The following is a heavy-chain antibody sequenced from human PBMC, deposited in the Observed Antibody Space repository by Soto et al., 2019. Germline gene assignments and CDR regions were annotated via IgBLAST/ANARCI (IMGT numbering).Heavy chain of an antibody. D-gene: IGHD3-3*01. CDR3: AKEYYDFWSGYRYFDY. Sequence: PGGSLRLSCAASGFTFSSYAMSWVRQAPGKGLEWVTAISGSGGSTYYADSVKGRFTISRDNSKNTLYLQMDSLRAEDTAVYYCAKEYYDFWSGYRYFDYWGQGTLVTVSS. V-gene: IGHV3-23*01. CDR2: ISGSGGST. CDR1: GFTFSSYA. J-gene: IGHJ4*02.